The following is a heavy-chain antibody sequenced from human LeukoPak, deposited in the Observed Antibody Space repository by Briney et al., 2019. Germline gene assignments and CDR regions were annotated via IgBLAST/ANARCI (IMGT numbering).Heavy chain of an antibody. V-gene: IGHV4-59*01. CDR1: GGSISSYY. Sequence: PSETLSLTCTVSGGSISSYYWSWIRQPPGKGLEWIGCIYYSGGTNYNPSLKSRVTISVDTSKNQFSPKLSSVTAADTAVYYCARVGYGSGSYSFDPWGQGTLVTVSS. CDR3: ARVGYGSGSYSFDP. J-gene: IGHJ5*02. D-gene: IGHD3-10*01. CDR2: IYYSGGT.